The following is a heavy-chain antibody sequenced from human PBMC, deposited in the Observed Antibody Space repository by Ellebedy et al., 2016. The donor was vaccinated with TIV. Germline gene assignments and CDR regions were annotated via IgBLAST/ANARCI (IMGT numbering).Heavy chain of an antibody. V-gene: IGHV1-69*13. CDR2: IIPIFGTA. Sequence: SVKVSCXASGGTFSSYAISWVRQAPGQGLEWMGGIIPIFGTANYAQKFQGRVTITADESTSTAYMELSSLRSEDTAVYYCARDSGYDYYGSGSYWFDPWGQGTLVTVFS. CDR1: GGTFSSYA. CDR3: ARDSGYDYYGSGSYWFDP. J-gene: IGHJ5*02. D-gene: IGHD3-10*01.